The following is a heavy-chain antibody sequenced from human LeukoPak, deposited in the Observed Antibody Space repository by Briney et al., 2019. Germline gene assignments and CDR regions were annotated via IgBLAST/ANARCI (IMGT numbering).Heavy chain of an antibody. CDR3: AKTRYSGSYSHFDY. V-gene: IGHV3-23*01. D-gene: IGHD1-26*01. CDR2: INGSGGST. CDR1: GFTFSSYA. Sequence: GGSLRLSCAASGFTFSSYAMSWVRQAPGKGLEWVSAINGSGGSTYYADSVKGRFTISRDNSKNTLYLQMNSLRAEDTAVYYCAKTRYSGSYSHFDYWGQGTLVTVSS. J-gene: IGHJ4*02.